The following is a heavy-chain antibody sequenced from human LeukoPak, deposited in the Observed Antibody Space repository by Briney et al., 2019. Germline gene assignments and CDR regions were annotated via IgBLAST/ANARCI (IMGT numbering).Heavy chain of an antibody. CDR1: GGSISISSYY. CDR2: IYYSGST. V-gene: IGHV4-39*02. Sequence: SETLSLTCTVSGGSISISSYYWGWIRRPPGKGLEWIGSIYYSGSTYYNPSLKSRVTISVDTSKNHFSLNPSSVNASDTAVYYCARRGGGRPFDYWGQGTLVTVSS. CDR3: ARRGGGRPFDY. J-gene: IGHJ4*02. D-gene: IGHD3-10*01.